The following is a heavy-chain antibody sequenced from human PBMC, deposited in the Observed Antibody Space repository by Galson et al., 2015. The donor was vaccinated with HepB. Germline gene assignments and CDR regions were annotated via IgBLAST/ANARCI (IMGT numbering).Heavy chain of an antibody. CDR3: AREEITMVQGVTPDAFDI. J-gene: IGHJ3*02. CDR1: GYTFTSYA. D-gene: IGHD3-10*01. V-gene: IGHV1-3*01. CDR2: INAGNGNT. Sequence: SVKVSCKASGYTFTSYAMHWVRQAPGQRLEWMGWINAGNGNTKYSQKFQGRDTITRDTPASTAYMELSSLRSEDTAVYYCAREEITMVQGVTPDAFDIWGQGTMVTVSS.